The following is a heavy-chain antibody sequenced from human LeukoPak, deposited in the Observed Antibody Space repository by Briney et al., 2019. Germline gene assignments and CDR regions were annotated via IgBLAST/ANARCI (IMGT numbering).Heavy chain of an antibody. Sequence: ASVKVSCKASGYTFTGYYMHWVRQAPGQGLEWMGRINPNSGGTSYAQKFQGRVTMTRDTSISTAYMELSRLRSDDTAVYYCARESFAIAAAGSYSSGWYGNYYYMDVWGKGTTVTVSS. CDR3: ARESFAIAAAGSYSSGWYGNYYYMDV. CDR2: INPNSGGT. V-gene: IGHV1-2*06. D-gene: IGHD6-19*01. J-gene: IGHJ6*03. CDR1: GYTFTGYY.